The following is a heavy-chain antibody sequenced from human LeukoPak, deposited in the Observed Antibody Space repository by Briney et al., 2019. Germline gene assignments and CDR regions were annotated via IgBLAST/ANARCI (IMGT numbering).Heavy chain of an antibody. Sequence: SQTLSLTCAISGDSVSSNSAAWNWIRQSPSRGLEWLGRTYYRSKWYNDYAVSVKSRITINPDTSKNQFSLQLNSVTPEDTAVYYCAREAGYNKGLGYYYYGMDVWGQGTTVTVSS. V-gene: IGHV6-1*01. CDR3: AREAGYNKGLGYYYYGMDV. CDR2: TYYRSKWYN. CDR1: GDSVSSNSAA. J-gene: IGHJ6*02. D-gene: IGHD5-18*01.